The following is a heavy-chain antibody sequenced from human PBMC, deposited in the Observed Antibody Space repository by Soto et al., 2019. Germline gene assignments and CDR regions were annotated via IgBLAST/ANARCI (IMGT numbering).Heavy chain of an antibody. CDR2: ISSNGGST. V-gene: IGHV3-64D*08. Sequence: PGGSLRLSCSASGFTFSSYAMHWVRQAPGKGPEYVSAISSNGGSTYYADSVKGRFTISRDNSKNTLYLQMSSLRAEDTAVYYCVKERDGYNYWGQGTLVTVSS. CDR3: VKERDGYNY. D-gene: IGHD5-12*01. CDR1: GFTFSSYA. J-gene: IGHJ4*02.